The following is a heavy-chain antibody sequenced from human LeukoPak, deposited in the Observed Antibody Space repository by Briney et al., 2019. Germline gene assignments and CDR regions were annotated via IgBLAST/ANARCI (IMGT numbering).Heavy chain of an antibody. J-gene: IGHJ4*02. CDR3: ARDAYTNTRRYDH. D-gene: IGHD2-8*01. Sequence: GGSLRLFCAASGFTSSSYWMSWVRQAPGKGLEWVANIKQDGSEHYYVDSVKGRFTISRDNAKNSLYLQMNSLRAEDTAVYYCARDAYTNTRRYDHWGQGTLVTVSS. CDR2: IKQDGSEH. V-gene: IGHV3-7*04. CDR1: GFTSSSYW.